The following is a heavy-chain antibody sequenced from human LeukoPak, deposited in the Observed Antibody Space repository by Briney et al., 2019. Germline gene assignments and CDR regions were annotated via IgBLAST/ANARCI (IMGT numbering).Heavy chain of an antibody. V-gene: IGHV1-8*01. CDR2: MNPNRGDT. D-gene: IGHD4-17*01. Sequence: ASVKVSCKASGYTFTSYDIHWVRQATGQGLEWMGRMNPNRGDTGYAQKFQGRVTMTRNTSISTAYMELSSLRSEDTAVYYCARITVTTPNVDYWGQGTLVTVSS. J-gene: IGHJ4*02. CDR3: ARITVTTPNVDY. CDR1: GYTFTSYD.